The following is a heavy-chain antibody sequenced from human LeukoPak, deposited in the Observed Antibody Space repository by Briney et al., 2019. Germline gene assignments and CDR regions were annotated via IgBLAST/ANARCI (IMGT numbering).Heavy chain of an antibody. CDR2: INHSGST. CDR1: GGSFSGYY. Sequence: SETLSLTCAVYGGSFSGYYWSWIRQPPGKGLEWIGEINHSGSTNYNPSLKSRVTISVDTSKNQFSLKLSSVTAADTAVYYCARTHDYGDYRSPYYFDYWGQGTLVTVSS. J-gene: IGHJ4*02. D-gene: IGHD4-17*01. CDR3: ARTHDYGDYRSPYYFDY. V-gene: IGHV4-34*01.